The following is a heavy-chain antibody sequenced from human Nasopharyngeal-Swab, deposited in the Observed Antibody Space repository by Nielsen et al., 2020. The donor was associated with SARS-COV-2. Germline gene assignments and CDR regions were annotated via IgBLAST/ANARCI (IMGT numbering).Heavy chain of an antibody. J-gene: IGHJ3*02. D-gene: IGHD3-16*02. V-gene: IGHV4-31*03. Sequence: SNTLSLTCTLSGCSIISGGSNWSWIRQHPGKGLEWIGYIYYSGSTYYNPSLKSRVTISVDTSKNQFSLKLSSVTAADTAVYYCARGEFGGVIVLDAFDIWGQGTMVTVSS. CDR2: IYYSGST. CDR1: GCSIISGGSN. CDR3: ARGEFGGVIVLDAFDI.